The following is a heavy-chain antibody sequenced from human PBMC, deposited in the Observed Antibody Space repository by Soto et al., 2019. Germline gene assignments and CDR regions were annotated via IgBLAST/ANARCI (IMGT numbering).Heavy chain of an antibody. CDR2: IYNNGAT. Sequence: EVQLVETGGDLIQPGGSLGLSCAASGFTVSSHHMSWVRQAPGKGLEWVSIIYNNGATDYADSVKGRFTVSRDNSKDTLYLQMNSLRAEDTAVYYCTRELVPTRENYYGMDVWGQGTTVTVSS. CDR1: GFTVSSHH. CDR3: TRELVPTRENYYGMDV. D-gene: IGHD6-13*01. V-gene: IGHV3-53*02. J-gene: IGHJ6*02.